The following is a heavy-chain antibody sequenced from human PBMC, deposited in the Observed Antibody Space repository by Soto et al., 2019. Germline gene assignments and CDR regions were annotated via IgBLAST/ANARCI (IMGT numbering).Heavy chain of an antibody. CDR2: ISGNGRST. D-gene: IGHD2-2*01. CDR1: GFTFSDYY. V-gene: IGHV3-11*06. CDR3: VRDSARTVVVPAVEGDNWFDP. Sequence: QVQLVESGGDLVTPGGSLRLSCAASGFTFSDYYMAWIRQAPGRGLEWISFISGNGRSTRYADSVKGRFTISRDNAKNSLSLQVNSLRADDTAIYYCVRDSARTVVVPAVEGDNWFDPWCQGTLVTVSS. J-gene: IGHJ5*02.